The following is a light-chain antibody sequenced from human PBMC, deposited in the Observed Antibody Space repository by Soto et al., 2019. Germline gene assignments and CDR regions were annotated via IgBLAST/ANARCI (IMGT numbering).Light chain of an antibody. CDR1: QSLLHANGNNY. CDR3: MQALQAPSA. J-gene: IGKJ1*01. CDR2: LGA. V-gene: IGKV2-28*01. Sequence: DIVMPQSPLSLPVNPGEPASISCRCSQSLLHANGNNYLHWYLQKPGQSPQLRIFLGATRASWVPDRFSGSGSGSDFTLESSRVDADDVGVYYGMQALQAPSAFSQGPKVDIQ.